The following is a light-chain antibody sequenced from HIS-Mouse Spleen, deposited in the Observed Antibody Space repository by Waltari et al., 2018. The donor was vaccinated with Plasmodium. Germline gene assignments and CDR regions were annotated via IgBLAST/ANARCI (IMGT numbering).Light chain of an antibody. V-gene: IGLV2-14*03. Sequence: QSALTQPASVSGSPGQSIPISCTGTSSAVGGYNSVSWYQQHQGKAPKLMIYDVSNRPSGVSNRFSGSKSGNTASLTISGLQAEDEADYYCSSYTSSSTLNYVFGTGTKVTVL. CDR1: SSAVGGYNS. CDR2: DVS. J-gene: IGLJ1*01. CDR3: SSYTSSSTLNYV.